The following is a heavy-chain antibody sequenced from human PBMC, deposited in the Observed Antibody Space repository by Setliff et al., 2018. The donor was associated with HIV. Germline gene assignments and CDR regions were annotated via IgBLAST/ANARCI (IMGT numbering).Heavy chain of an antibody. Sequence: LSLTCTVSGDSINSGNYYWSWIRQHPGKGLEWIGYIYYSGSTYYSSSLKSRVTISEDTSKNQFSLKMRSVTAADTAVYYCATSPAGEILGSRPFYFDYWGQGTLVTVSS. D-gene: IGHD3-10*01. CDR2: IYYSGST. CDR1: GDSINSGNYY. J-gene: IGHJ4*02. CDR3: ATSPAGEILGSRPFYFDY. V-gene: IGHV4-31*03.